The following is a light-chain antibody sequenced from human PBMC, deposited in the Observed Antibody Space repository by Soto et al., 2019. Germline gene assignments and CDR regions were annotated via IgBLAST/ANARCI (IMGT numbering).Light chain of an antibody. Sequence: QSALTQPASVSGSPGQSITISCTGTSSDVGGYNYVSWYQQHPGKAPKLMIYDVSNRPSGVSNRFSGSKSGNTASLTISGLQAEYEADYYCSSYTSSSAPNDVFGTGTKLTVL. V-gene: IGLV2-14*01. CDR3: SSYTSSSAPNDV. J-gene: IGLJ1*01. CDR2: DVS. CDR1: SSDVGGYNY.